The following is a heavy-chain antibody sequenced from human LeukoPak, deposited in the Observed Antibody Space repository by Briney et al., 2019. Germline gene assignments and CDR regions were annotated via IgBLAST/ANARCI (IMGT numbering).Heavy chain of an antibody. CDR2: IYYSGST. CDR1: GGSISSGGYY. V-gene: IGHV4-31*03. CDR3: ASRVLVTGFLQH. Sequence: PSETLSLTCTVSGGSISSGGYYWSWIRQHPGKGLEWIGYIYYSGSTYYNPSLKSRVTISVDTSKNQFSLKLSSVTAADTAVYYCASRVLVTGFLQHWGQGTLVTVSS. J-gene: IGHJ1*01. D-gene: IGHD5-18*01.